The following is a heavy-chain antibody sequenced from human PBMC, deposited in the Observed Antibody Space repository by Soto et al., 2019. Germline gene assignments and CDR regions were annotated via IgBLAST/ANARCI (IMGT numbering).Heavy chain of an antibody. Sequence: SVKVSCKASGGTFSSYAISWVRQAPGQGLEWMGGIIPIFGTANYAQKFQGRVTITADESTSTAYMELSSLRSEDTAVYYCARKCSGGSCYDYYYYGMDVWGQGTTVTVSS. CDR3: ARKCSGGSCYDYYYYGMDV. J-gene: IGHJ6*02. CDR2: IIPIFGTA. D-gene: IGHD2-15*01. CDR1: GGTFSSYA. V-gene: IGHV1-69*13.